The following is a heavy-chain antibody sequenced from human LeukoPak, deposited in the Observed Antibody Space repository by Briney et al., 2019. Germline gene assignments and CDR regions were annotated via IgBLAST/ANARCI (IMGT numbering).Heavy chain of an antibody. Sequence: SETLSLTCTVSGGSISSSSYYWGWIRQPPGKGLEWIGSMYYRGSTYCNPSLKSRVTISVDTSKNQFSLKLSSVTAADTAVYHCARHGVTYYYGSGRMNWFDSWGQGTLVTVSS. CDR1: GGSISSSSYY. CDR2: MYYRGST. D-gene: IGHD3-10*01. J-gene: IGHJ5*01. V-gene: IGHV4-39*01. CDR3: ARHGVTYYYGSGRMNWFDS.